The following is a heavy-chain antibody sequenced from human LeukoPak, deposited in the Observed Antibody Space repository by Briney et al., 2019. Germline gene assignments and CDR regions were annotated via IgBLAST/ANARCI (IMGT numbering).Heavy chain of an antibody. V-gene: IGHV4-59*08. Sequence: SETLSLTCTVSGGSISSYYWSWIRQPPGKGLEWIGYIYYSGSTNYNPSLKSRVTISVDTSKNQFSLKLSSVTAADTAVYYCARHFHLATYYYDSSSAFDIWGQGTMVTVSS. J-gene: IGHJ3*02. D-gene: IGHD3-22*01. CDR3: ARHFHLATYYYDSSSAFDI. CDR2: IYYSGST. CDR1: GGSISSYY.